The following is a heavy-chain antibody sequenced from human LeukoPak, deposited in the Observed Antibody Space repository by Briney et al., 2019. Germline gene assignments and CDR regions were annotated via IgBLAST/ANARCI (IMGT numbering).Heavy chain of an antibody. CDR3: ARTTSGYYSYFDY. V-gene: IGHV3-66*01. Sequence: PGGSLRLSCAASGFXVSSKYISWVRQAPGKGLEWVSVIYNSGATYYADSVKGRFTISRDNSKNTLYLQMNSLRVDDTAVYYCARTTSGYYSYFDYWGQGTLVTVSS. CDR2: IYNSGAT. CDR1: GFXVSSKY. J-gene: IGHJ4*02. D-gene: IGHD3-22*01.